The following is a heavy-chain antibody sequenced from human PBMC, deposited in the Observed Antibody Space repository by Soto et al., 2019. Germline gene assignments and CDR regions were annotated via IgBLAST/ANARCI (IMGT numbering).Heavy chain of an antibody. J-gene: IGHJ4*02. V-gene: IGHV4-31*03. CDR3: ASPAAAAGKIPHSDFDY. Sequence: PSETLSLTCTVSGGSISSGGYYWSWIRQHPGKGLEWIGYIYYSGSTYYNPSLKSRVTRDTSASTAYMELSSLRSEDTAVYYCASPAAAAGKIPHSDFDYWGQGTLVTVSS. CDR1: GGSISSGGYY. D-gene: IGHD6-13*01. CDR2: IYYSGST.